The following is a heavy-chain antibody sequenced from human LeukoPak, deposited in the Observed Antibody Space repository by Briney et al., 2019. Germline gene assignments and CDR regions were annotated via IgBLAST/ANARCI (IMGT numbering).Heavy chain of an antibody. V-gene: IGHV5-51*01. J-gene: IGHJ3*02. CDR2: IYPGDSDT. Sequence: GESLKISCKGSGYRFTTYWIGWVRQMPGKGLGWMGIIYPGDSDTRYSPSFQGQVTISADKSISTAYLQWSSLKASDTAMYYCARQRGSSSRDAFDIWGRGTMVTVSS. CDR3: ARQRGSSSRDAFDI. CDR1: GYRFTTYW. D-gene: IGHD6-6*01.